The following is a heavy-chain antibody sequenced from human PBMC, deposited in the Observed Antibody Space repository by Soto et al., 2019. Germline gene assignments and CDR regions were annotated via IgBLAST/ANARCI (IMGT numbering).Heavy chain of an antibody. V-gene: IGHV1-2*04. D-gene: IGHD6-6*01. CDR1: GYTFTGYY. CDR3: ARVYSSLTNGYYYGMDV. CDR2: INPNSGGT. Sequence: GASVKVSCKASGYTFTGYYMHWVRQAPGQGFEWMGWINPNSGGTNYAQKFQGWVTMTRDTSISTAYMELSRLRSDDTAVYYRARVYSSLTNGYYYGMDVWGQGTTVTVSS. J-gene: IGHJ6*02.